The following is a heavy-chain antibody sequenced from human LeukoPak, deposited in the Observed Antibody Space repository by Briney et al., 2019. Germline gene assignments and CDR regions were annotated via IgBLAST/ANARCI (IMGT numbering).Heavy chain of an antibody. Sequence: ASVKVSCKASGGTFSSYAISGVRQAPGQGLEWMGGIIPIFGTANYAQKFQGRVTITADESTSTAYMELSSLRSEDTAVYYCARGSYYYDSSGYPPFDYWGQGTLVTVSS. CDR1: GGTFSSYA. CDR3: ARGSYYYDSSGYPPFDY. CDR2: IIPIFGTA. J-gene: IGHJ4*02. V-gene: IGHV1-69*13. D-gene: IGHD3-22*01.